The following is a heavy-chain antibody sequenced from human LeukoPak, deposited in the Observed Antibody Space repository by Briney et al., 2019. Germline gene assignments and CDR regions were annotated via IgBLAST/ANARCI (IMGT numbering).Heavy chain of an antibody. Sequence: PGGSLRLSCAASGFSFSTYWMSWVRQAPGKGLEWVANINQDGTEKYYVDSVKGRFTVSRDDSKNTLYLQMNSLRGDDTAVYYCAKDGTSYYYIYYWGQGTLVTVSS. CDR1: GFSFSTYW. CDR3: AKDGTSYYYIYY. V-gene: IGHV3-7*01. CDR2: INQDGTEK. J-gene: IGHJ4*02. D-gene: IGHD2/OR15-2a*01.